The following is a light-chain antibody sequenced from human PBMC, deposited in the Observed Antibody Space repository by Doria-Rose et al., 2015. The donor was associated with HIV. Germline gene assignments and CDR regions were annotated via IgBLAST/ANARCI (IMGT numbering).Light chain of an antibody. J-gene: IGKJ1*01. CDR3: HQYASSRT. CDR1: QSVSANY. Sequence: TQSPGTLSLSPGERATLSCRASQSVSANYLAWYQQRPGQSPRHLIYGASSRATDIPDRFSGSGSGTDFTLTISRLEPEDFAVYYCHQYASSRTFGQGTKVEIK. CDR2: GAS. V-gene: IGKV3-20*01.